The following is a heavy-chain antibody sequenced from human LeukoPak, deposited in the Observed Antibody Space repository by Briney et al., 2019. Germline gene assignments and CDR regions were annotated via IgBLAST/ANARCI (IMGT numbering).Heavy chain of an antibody. V-gene: IGHV4-39*01. Sequence: PSETLSLTCTVSGGSISSSGYYWGWIRQPPGKGLEWIGNIYYGGNTYYNPSLKSRVTISVDTSKNQFSLKLTSVTATDTAVYYCARLRDSSGFYSRVWGQGTLVAVPS. J-gene: IGHJ4*02. CDR2: IYYGGNT. D-gene: IGHD3-22*01. CDR1: GGSISSSGYY. CDR3: ARLRDSSGFYSRV.